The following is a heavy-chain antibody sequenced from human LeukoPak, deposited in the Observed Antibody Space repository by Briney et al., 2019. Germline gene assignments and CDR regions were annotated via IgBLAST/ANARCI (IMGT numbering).Heavy chain of an antibody. CDR1: GFTFSSYA. Sequence: PGGSLRLSCAASGFTFSSYAMHWVRQAPGKGLEWVAVISYDGSNKYYADSVKGRFTISRDNSKNTLYLQMNSLRAEDTAVYYCARTMIVVVITGAFDIWGQGTMVTVSS. CDR2: ISYDGSNK. J-gene: IGHJ3*02. D-gene: IGHD3-22*01. V-gene: IGHV3-30-3*01. CDR3: ARTMIVVVITGAFDI.